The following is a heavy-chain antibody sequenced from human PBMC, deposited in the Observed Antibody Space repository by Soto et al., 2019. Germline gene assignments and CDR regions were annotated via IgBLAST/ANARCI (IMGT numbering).Heavy chain of an antibody. CDR3: ARSQGSSTSLEIYYYYYYGMDV. J-gene: IGHJ6*02. D-gene: IGHD2-2*01. V-gene: IGHV1-69*01. Sequence: QVQLVQSGAEVKKPGSSVKVSCKASGGTFSSYAISWVRQAPGQGLEWMGGIIPICDTTNYAQKFQGRVTISTDESTSTAYMELSSLRSEDTAVYYCARSQGSSTSLEIYYYYYYGMDVWGQGTTVTVSS. CDR2: IIPICDTT. CDR1: GGTFSSYA.